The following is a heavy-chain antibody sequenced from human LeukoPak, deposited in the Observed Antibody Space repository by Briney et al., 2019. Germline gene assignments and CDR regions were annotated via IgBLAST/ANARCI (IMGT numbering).Heavy chain of an antibody. CDR3: ARQLYVSGSYYAPMDV. Sequence: SETLSLTCTVSGASISSTTYYWGWIRQPPRKGLEWIASIYYSGSTYYNPSLKSRVTISVDTSKNQFSLKLSSVTAADTAVYFCARQLYVSGSYYAPMDVWGKGTTVTISS. V-gene: IGHV4-39*01. J-gene: IGHJ6*03. D-gene: IGHD3-10*01. CDR2: IYYSGST. CDR1: GASISSTTYY.